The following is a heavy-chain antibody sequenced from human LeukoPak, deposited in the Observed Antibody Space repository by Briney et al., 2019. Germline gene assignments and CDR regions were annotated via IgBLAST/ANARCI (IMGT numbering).Heavy chain of an antibody. Sequence: TAGSLRLSCAASGFSFSTYCMHWVRQAPGKGLVRVSRINSDGSSTSYADSVKGRFSISRDNAKNTLYLQMNSLRADDTAVYYCARPLGPRNTVTTPAPFDYWGQGTLVTVSS. CDR3: ARPLGPRNTVTTPAPFDY. D-gene: IGHD4-17*01. J-gene: IGHJ4*02. CDR1: GFSFSTYC. V-gene: IGHV3-74*01. CDR2: INSDGSST.